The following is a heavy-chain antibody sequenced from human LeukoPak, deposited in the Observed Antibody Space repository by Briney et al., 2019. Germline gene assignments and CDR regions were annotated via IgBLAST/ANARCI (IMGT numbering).Heavy chain of an antibody. CDR1: GFTFSPAW. D-gene: IGHD6-19*01. Sequence: KPGGSLRLSCAVSGFTFSPAWMNWVRQAPGKGLEWVGRSISAADGGATDYAAHVKGRFTISRDDSRNMLYLEMSGLQTEDTAVYYCTTYTSASFDHWGQGTLVTVSS. CDR3: TTYTSASFDH. CDR2: SISAADGGAT. J-gene: IGHJ5*02. V-gene: IGHV3-15*01.